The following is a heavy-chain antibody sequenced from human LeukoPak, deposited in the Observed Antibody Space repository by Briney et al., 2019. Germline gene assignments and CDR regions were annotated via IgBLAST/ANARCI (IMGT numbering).Heavy chain of an antibody. CDR3: AKDGSWGDYYFYFYMDV. CDR1: GFTFSNYE. V-gene: IGHV3-23*01. D-gene: IGHD3-16*01. Sequence: GGSLRLSCEASGFTFSNYEMSWVRQAPGKGLEWVSGISGSGYYTYYADSVKGRFTISRDNSKNTLYIEMNSLRAEDTAVYYCAKDGSWGDYYFYFYMDVWGKGTTVTVSS. J-gene: IGHJ6*03. CDR2: ISGSGYYT.